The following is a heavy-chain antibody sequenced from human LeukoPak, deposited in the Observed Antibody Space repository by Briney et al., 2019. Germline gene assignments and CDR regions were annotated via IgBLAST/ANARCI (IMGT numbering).Heavy chain of an antibody. CDR2: IKSKTDGGTT. CDR3: TTEYMSSWAHYYYYYYMDV. CDR1: GFTFSSYW. D-gene: IGHD6-13*01. Sequence: KTGGSLRLSCAASGFTFSSYWMSWVRQAPGKGLEWVGRIKSKTDGGTTDYAAPVKGRFTISRDDSKNTLYLQMNGLKTEDTAVYYCTTEYMSSWAHYYYYYYMDVWGKGTTVTISS. V-gene: IGHV3-15*01. J-gene: IGHJ6*03.